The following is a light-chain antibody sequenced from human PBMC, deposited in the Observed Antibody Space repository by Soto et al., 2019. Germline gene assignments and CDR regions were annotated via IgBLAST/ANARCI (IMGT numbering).Light chain of an antibody. CDR1: SSNIGSNT. V-gene: IGLV1-44*01. Sequence: QSVLTQPPSASGTPGQRVTISCSGSSSNIGSNTVNWYHQLPGTAPKLLISNNNQRPSGVPDRFSGSKSGTSVSLAISGLQSEDEADYYCAAWDDGLNGVLFGGGTQLTVL. J-gene: IGLJ3*02. CDR2: NNN. CDR3: AAWDDGLNGVL.